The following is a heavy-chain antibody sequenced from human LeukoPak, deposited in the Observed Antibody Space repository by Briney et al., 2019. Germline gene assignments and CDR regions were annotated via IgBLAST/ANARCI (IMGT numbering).Heavy chain of an antibody. CDR3: ARIVGTADAFDI. V-gene: IGHV4-59*01. CDR2: IYYSGST. D-gene: IGHD2-21*01. Sequence: PSETLSLTCTVSGGSIRGYYWSWIRQPPGKGLEWIGYIYYSGSTNYNPSLKSRVTISVDTSKNQFSLKLSSVTAADTAVYYCARIVGTADAFDIWGQGTMVTVSS. CDR1: GGSIRGYY. J-gene: IGHJ3*02.